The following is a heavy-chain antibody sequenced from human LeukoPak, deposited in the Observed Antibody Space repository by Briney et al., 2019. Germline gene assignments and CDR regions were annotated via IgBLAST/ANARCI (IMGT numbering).Heavy chain of an antibody. Sequence: PGRALPLPCAGSVLSFHDYAMHWLQQGPGKGLEGVSGVSWNSGSIAYAHSLKGRFTISRGNAKNSLYLQMDSLRAEDTALYYCAKGLSMVRGLDYWGQGTLVTVSS. CDR1: VLSFHDYA. J-gene: IGHJ4*02. CDR3: AKGLSMVRGLDY. V-gene: IGHV3-9*01. CDR2: VSWNSGSI. D-gene: IGHD3-10*01.